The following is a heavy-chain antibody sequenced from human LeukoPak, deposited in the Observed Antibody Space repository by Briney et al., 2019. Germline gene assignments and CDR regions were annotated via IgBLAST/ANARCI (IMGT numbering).Heavy chain of an antibody. J-gene: IGHJ4*02. Sequence: GGSLRLSCAASGFTFSIYTMTWVRQAPGKGLEWVSTINGYGDTTFYADSVKGRFTISRDNSKNTLYLQMNSLRAEDTAEYYCARSTVGTSCCTAVDYWGQGTLVTVSS. CDR3: ARSTVGTSCCTAVDY. CDR1: GFTFSIYT. D-gene: IGHD1-26*01. V-gene: IGHV3-23*01. CDR2: INGYGDTT.